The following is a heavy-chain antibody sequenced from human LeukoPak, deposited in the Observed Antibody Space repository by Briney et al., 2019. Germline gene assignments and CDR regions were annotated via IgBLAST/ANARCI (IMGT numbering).Heavy chain of an antibody. J-gene: IGHJ4*02. CDR3: ASAVSFFGELIFGSGS. V-gene: IGHV1-69*13. Sequence: SVKVSCKASGGTFSSYAISWVRQAPGQGLEWMGGIIPIFGTANYAQKFQGRVTITADESTSTAYMELSSLRAEDTAVYYCASAVSFFGELIFGSGSGGQGTLVTVSS. CDR2: IIPIFGTA. D-gene: IGHD3-10*01. CDR1: GGTFSSYA.